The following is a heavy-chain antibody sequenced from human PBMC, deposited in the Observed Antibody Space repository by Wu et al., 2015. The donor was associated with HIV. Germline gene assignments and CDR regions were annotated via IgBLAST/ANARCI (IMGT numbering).Heavy chain of an antibody. D-gene: IGHD3-9*01. Sequence: QVQLLQSGAEVKKPGSSVKVSCKASGYTFTGYYMHWLRQAPGQGLEWMGWINPNSGGTNFAQNFQDRVTLTRDTSISTVYMEMSGLRSDDTAVYYCARDYYDVLTTYSHYFFDLWGQGTLVTVSS. V-gene: IGHV1-2*02. CDR2: INPNSGGT. CDR1: GYTFTGYY. J-gene: IGHJ4*02. CDR3: ARDYYDVLTTYSHYFFDL.